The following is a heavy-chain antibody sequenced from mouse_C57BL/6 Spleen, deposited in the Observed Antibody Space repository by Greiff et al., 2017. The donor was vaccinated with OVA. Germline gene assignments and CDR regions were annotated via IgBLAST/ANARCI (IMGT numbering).Heavy chain of an antibody. Sequence: EVKLMESGPGLVKPSQSLSLTCSVTGYSITSGYYWNWIRQFPGNKLEWMGYISYDGSNNYNPSLKNRISITRDTSKNQFFLKLNSVTTEDTATYYCARARDFDYWGQGTTLTVSS. CDR2: ISYDGSN. CDR3: ARARDFDY. CDR1: GYSITSGYY. V-gene: IGHV3-6*01. J-gene: IGHJ2*01.